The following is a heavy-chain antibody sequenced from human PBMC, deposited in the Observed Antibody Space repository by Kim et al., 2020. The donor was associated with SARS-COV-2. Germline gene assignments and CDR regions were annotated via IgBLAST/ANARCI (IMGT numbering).Heavy chain of an antibody. D-gene: IGHD6-6*01. Sequence: GGSLRLSCAASGFTFSRFTMTWVRQARGKGRDGVSSFSGGGATHYADSVKGRFTVSRDNSRNTRFLQMNSLRGEDTAIYYCVKATKEYTRSSNWVHFDLWGQGTLVPVSS. CDR3: VKATKEYTRSSNWVHFDL. CDR1: GFTFSRFT. J-gene: IGHJ4*02. V-gene: IGHV3-23*01. CDR2: FSGGGAT.